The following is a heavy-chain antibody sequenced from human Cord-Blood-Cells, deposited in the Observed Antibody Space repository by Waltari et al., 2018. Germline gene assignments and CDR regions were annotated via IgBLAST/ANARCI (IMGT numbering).Heavy chain of an antibody. V-gene: IGHV4-4*07. CDR2: IYTSGST. D-gene: IGHD6-19*01. Sequence: QVQLQESGPGLVKPSETLSLTCTVYGGPISSYFWSCITPPAGTGLEWIGRIYTSGSTNYNPSLKSRVTMSVDTSKNQFSLKLSSVTAADTAVYYCARSGYSSGWFDAFDIWGQGTMVTVSS. CDR3: ARSGYSSGWFDAFDI. J-gene: IGHJ3*02. CDR1: GGPISSYF.